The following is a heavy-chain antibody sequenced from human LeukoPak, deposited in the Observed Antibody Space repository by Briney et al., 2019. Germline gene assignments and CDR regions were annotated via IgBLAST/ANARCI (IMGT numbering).Heavy chain of an antibody. D-gene: IGHD3-9*01. CDR3: ARHENDILTGYYYFDY. J-gene: IGHJ4*02. V-gene: IGHV4-39*01. Sequence: KSSETLSLTCTVSGGSISSSSYYWGWIRQPPGKGLEWIGSIYYSGSTYYNPSLKSRVTISVDTSKNQFSLKLSSVTAADTAVYYCARHENDILTGYYYFDYWGQGTLVTVSS. CDR2: IYYSGST. CDR1: GGSISSSSYY.